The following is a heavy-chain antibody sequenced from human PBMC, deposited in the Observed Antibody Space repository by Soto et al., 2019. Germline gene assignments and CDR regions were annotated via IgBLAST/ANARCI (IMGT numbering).Heavy chain of an antibody. CDR1: GFTFSSYG. V-gene: IGHV3-33*01. D-gene: IGHD2-15*01. Sequence: QVQLVESGGGVVQPGRSLRLSCAASGFTFSSYGMHWVRQAPGKGLEWVAVIWYDGSNKYYADSVKGRFTISRDNSKNTLYLHMNSLRAEDTAVYYCARGYCSGGSCYRYWYFDLWGRGTLVTVSS. J-gene: IGHJ2*01. CDR3: ARGYCSGGSCYRYWYFDL. CDR2: IWYDGSNK.